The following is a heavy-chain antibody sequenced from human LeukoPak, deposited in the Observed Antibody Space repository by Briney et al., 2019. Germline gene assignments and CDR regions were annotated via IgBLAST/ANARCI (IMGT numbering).Heavy chain of an antibody. J-gene: IGHJ5*02. D-gene: IGHD6-13*01. Sequence: ASVKVSCKASGYTFTSYDINWVRQAPGQGLEWMGWINPNSGGTNYAQKFQGRGTMTRDTSISTAYMELSRLRSDDTAVYYCARVPRIAAAGKRNWFDPWGQGTLVTVSS. V-gene: IGHV1-2*02. CDR3: ARVPRIAAAGKRNWFDP. CDR2: INPNSGGT. CDR1: GYTFTSYD.